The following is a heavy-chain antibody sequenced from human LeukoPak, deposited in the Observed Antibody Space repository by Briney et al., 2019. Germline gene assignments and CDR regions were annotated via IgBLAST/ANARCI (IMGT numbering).Heavy chain of an antibody. CDR2: IYYSGST. CDR3: ARLGAQEGNWFDP. Sequence: SETLSLTCTVSGGSISCYYWSWIRQPPGKGLEWIGYIYYSGSTNYNPSLKSRVTISVDTSKNQFSLKLSSVTAADTAVYYCARLGAQEGNWFDPWGQGTLVTVSS. J-gene: IGHJ5*02. CDR1: GGSISCYY. V-gene: IGHV4-59*01.